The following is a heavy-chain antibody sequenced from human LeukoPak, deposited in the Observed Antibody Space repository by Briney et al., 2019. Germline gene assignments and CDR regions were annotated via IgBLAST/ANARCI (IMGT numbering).Heavy chain of an antibody. Sequence: ASVKVSCKASGGTFSSYAISWVRQAPGQGLEWMGWISAYNGNTNYAQKLQGRVTMTTDTSTSTAYMELRSLRSDDTAVYYCARVRLGELSPTSYWGQGTLVTVSS. CDR2: ISAYNGNT. CDR1: GGTFSSYA. D-gene: IGHD3-16*02. V-gene: IGHV1-18*01. CDR3: ARVRLGELSPTSY. J-gene: IGHJ4*02.